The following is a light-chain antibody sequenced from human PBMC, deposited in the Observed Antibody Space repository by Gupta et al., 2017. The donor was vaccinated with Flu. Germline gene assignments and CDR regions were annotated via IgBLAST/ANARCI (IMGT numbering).Light chain of an antibody. V-gene: IGLV2-23*01. J-gene: IGLJ3*02. CDR3: CSDAGSSTWV. CDR2: EGS. Sequence: SITISCTGTSSDVGSYNLVSWYQQHPGKAPKLMIYEGSKRPSGVSNRFSGSKSGNTASLTISGRQAEDEADYYCCSDAGSSTWVFGGGTKLTVL. CDR1: SSDVGSYNL.